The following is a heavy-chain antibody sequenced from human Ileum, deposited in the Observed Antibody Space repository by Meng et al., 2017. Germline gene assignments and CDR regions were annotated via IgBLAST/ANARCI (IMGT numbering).Heavy chain of an antibody. CDR3: ARSSTSPASYFFDY. V-gene: IGHV4-61*01. Sequence: QGRLAGAGPRLGRPSGTLSLACTVSGGSVSSGSYYWSWIRQPPGKGLEWIGHIYYSGSTNYNPSLKSQVTISVDMSKNQFSLKLNSVTAADTAIYFCARSSTSPASYFFDYWGQGTLVTVSS. D-gene: IGHD6-6*01. J-gene: IGHJ4*02. CDR2: IYYSGST. CDR1: GGSVSSGSYY.